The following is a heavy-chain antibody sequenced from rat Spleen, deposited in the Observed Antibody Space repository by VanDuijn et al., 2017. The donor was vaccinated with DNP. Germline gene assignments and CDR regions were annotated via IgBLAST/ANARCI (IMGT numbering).Heavy chain of an antibody. CDR1: GYSISTSYR. CDR3: ARGNDGYFPNWYFDL. J-gene: IGHJ1*01. Sequence: EVQLQESGPGLVKPSQSLSLTCSVTGYSISTSYRWNWIRKFPGNKLEWMGYINSAGSTHYNPSLKSRISITRDTSKNQFFLHLNSVTTEDTATYYCARGNDGYFPNWYFDLWGPGTMVTVSS. V-gene: IGHV3-3*01. D-gene: IGHD1-12*03. CDR2: INSAGST.